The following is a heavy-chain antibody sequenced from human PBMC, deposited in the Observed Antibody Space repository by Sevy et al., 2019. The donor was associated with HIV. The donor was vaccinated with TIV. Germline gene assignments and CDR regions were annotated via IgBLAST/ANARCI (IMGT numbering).Heavy chain of an antibody. CDR2: IIPIFGTA. Sequence: ASVKVSCKASGGTFSSYAISWVRQAPGQGLEWMGGIIPIFGTANYAQKFQGRVTITADECTSTAYMELSSLRSEDTAVYYCARDGRRYSSGSHMLDYWGQGTLVTVSS. D-gene: IGHD3-22*01. CDR3: ARDGRRYSSGSHMLDY. J-gene: IGHJ4*02. CDR1: GGTFSSYA. V-gene: IGHV1-69*13.